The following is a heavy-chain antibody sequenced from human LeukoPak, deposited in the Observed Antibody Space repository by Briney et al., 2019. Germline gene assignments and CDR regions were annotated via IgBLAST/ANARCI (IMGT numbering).Heavy chain of an antibody. CDR1: GYTFTSYG. CDR3: ATRGSGSGSYLPPAFDY. CDR2: ISAYNGNT. V-gene: IGHV1-18*01. Sequence: ASVKVSCKASGYTFTSYGISWVRQAPGQGLEWMGWISAYNGNTNYAQKLQGRVTMTTDTSTSTAYMELRSLRSDDTAVYYCATRGSGSGSYLPPAFDYWGQGTLVTVSS. D-gene: IGHD3-10*01. J-gene: IGHJ4*02.